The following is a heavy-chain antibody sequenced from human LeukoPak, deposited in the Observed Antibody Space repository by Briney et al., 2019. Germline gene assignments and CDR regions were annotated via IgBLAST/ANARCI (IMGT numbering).Heavy chain of an antibody. Sequence: GESLKISCQGSGSSFTSNWFGWVRRLPGRGLEWFPSITVSTSYIYYADSVRGRFTISRDNAKNSLYLQMNSLRAEDTAVYYCARLAYCGGDCYWFDLWGRGTLVTISS. V-gene: IGHV3-21*01. D-gene: IGHD2-21*02. CDR1: GSSFTSNW. CDR2: ITVSTSYI. J-gene: IGHJ2*01. CDR3: ARLAYCGGDCYWFDL.